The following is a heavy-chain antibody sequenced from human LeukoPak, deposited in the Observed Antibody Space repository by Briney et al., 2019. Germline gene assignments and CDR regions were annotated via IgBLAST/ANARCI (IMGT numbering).Heavy chain of an antibody. J-gene: IGHJ4*02. CDR2: IKQDGSEK. CDR1: GFTFSSYW. Sequence: GGSLRLSCAASGFTFSSYWMSWVRQAPGKGLEWVANIKQDGSEKYYVDSVKGRFTISRDNAKNSLYLQMNSLRAEDTAVYYCARDAYYDILTGHFDYWGQGTQVTVSS. V-gene: IGHV3-7*01. D-gene: IGHD3-9*01. CDR3: ARDAYYDILTGHFDY.